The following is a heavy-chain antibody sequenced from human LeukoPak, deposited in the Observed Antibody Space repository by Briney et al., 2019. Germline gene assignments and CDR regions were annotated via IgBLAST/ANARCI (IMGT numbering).Heavy chain of an antibody. Sequence: PGGSLRLSCAASGFTFSSYNMNWVRQAPGKGLEWVSSIISSSTYIYNADSVEGRFTIPRDNAKNSLYLQMNSLRDEDTAVYYCARSLRQWLPFDYWGQGTLVTVSS. D-gene: IGHD6-19*01. V-gene: IGHV3-21*01. J-gene: IGHJ4*02. CDR3: ARSLRQWLPFDY. CDR2: IISSSTYI. CDR1: GFTFSSYN.